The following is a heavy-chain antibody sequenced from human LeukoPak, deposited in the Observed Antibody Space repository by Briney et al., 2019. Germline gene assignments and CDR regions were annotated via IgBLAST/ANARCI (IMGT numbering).Heavy chain of an antibody. CDR3: ARYLSSGLDY. Sequence: SETLSLTCTVSGGSISSSSYNWSWIRQPPGKGLEWIGFIYYTGRTSYNPSLKSRVTISVDTSKNHFSLRLTSVTAADTAVYYCARYLSSGLDYWGQGTLVTVSS. CDR2: IYYTGRT. V-gene: IGHV4-61*03. CDR1: GGSISSSSYN. D-gene: IGHD3-10*01. J-gene: IGHJ4*02.